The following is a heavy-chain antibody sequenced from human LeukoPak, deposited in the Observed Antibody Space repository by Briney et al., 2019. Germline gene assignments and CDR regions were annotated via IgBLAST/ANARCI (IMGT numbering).Heavy chain of an antibody. CDR2: INHSGST. Sequence: PSETLSLTCAVYGGSFSGYYWSWIRQPPGKGLEWIGEINHSGSTNYNPYLKSRVTIAVDTSKNRFSLKLSSVTAADTAVYYCARRRRIPYYFDYWGQGTLVTVSS. CDR3: ARRRRIPYYFDY. CDR1: GGSFSGYY. V-gene: IGHV4-34*01. J-gene: IGHJ4*02. D-gene: IGHD1-1*01.